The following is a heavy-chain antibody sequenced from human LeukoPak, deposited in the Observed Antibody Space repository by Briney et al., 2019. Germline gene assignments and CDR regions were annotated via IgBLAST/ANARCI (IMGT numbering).Heavy chain of an antibody. Sequence: GGSLRLSCAASGFTFSDYQMSWIRQAPGKGLEWVSYISSSGSAIYYADSVKGRFTISRDNAKNSLYLQMNSLRAEDTAMYYCARGRGYCSSTNCYINFDYWGRGSLVTVSS. CDR2: ISSSGSAI. CDR3: ARGRGYCSSTNCYINFDY. D-gene: IGHD2-2*02. CDR1: GFTFSDYQ. J-gene: IGHJ4*02. V-gene: IGHV3-11*04.